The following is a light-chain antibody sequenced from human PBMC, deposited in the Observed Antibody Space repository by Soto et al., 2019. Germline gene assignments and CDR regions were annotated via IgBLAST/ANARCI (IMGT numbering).Light chain of an antibody. V-gene: IGKV1-5*01. CDR1: QIISSW. J-gene: IGKJ1*01. CDR3: QQYRT. Sequence: DIQLTQSPSTLSASVGARVTITCRASQIISSWLAWYQQKPGKAPKLLIYDASSLETGFPSRFSGSRSGTEFTLTISSLQPEDFSTYYCQQYRTFGQGTKVDIK. CDR2: DAS.